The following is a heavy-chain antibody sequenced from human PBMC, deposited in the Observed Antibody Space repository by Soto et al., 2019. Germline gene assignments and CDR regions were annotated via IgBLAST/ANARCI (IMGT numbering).Heavy chain of an antibody. D-gene: IGHD3-3*01. CDR1: GFTFDSYA. CDR2: ISGSADGT. Sequence: EVKLLESGGGLAQPGGSLRLSCVGSGFTFDSYAISWVRQAPGERLQWIAAISGSADGTDYAHSVKGRFTISRDNANKTVHLQMDSLRVEDTAVYFCAKDAVGGYSFWSGYYSGGLDVWGQGTLVSVS. J-gene: IGHJ3*01. CDR3: AKDAVGGYSFWSGYYSGGLDV. V-gene: IGHV3-23*01.